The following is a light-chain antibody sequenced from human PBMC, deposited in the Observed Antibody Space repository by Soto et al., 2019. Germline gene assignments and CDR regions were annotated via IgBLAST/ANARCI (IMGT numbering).Light chain of an antibody. Sequence: QSALTRPASVSGSPGQSITISCTGTNSDIGGYDYVSWYQHHPGKAPRLLIYDVNNWPSGVSDRFSGSKSGNTASLTISGLQAEDEAVYYCSSYTTTTPVVFGGGTKLTVL. V-gene: IGLV2-14*03. CDR3: SSYTTTTPVV. CDR1: NSDIGGYDY. J-gene: IGLJ2*01. CDR2: DVN.